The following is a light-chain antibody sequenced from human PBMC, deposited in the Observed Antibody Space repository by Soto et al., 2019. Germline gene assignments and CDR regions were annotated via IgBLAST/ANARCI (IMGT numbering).Light chain of an antibody. Sequence: QSVLTQPASVSGSPGQSISISCTGTSSDVGGFNYVSWYQHHPGKAPKLMIYGVSNRPSGVSSRFSGSKSGNTASLTISGLRADDEADYYCSSYTASSTLVFGGGTKVTVL. CDR2: GVS. V-gene: IGLV2-14*01. CDR1: SSDVGGFNY. CDR3: SSYTASSTLV. J-gene: IGLJ3*02.